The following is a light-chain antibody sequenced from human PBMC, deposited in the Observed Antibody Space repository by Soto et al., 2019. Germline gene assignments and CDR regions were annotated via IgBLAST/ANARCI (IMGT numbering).Light chain of an antibody. V-gene: IGKV1-5*01. J-gene: IGKJ1*01. CDR1: QTIDKK. CDR2: DAS. Sequence: DIQLTQSPSTQSASVGDRVSITCRASQTIDKKLAWYQQKPGKAPKLLIFDASNLQPGVPSRFSGSGSGTEFSLSINSLQAEDFGTYFCQQYDIYWTFGQGTKVEI. CDR3: QQYDIYWT.